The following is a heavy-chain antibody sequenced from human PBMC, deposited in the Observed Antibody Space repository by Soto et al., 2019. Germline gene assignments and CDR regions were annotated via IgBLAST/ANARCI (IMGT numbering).Heavy chain of an antibody. CDR1: GDSINSSS. CDR3: AREGNLGRWIQPLDS. Sequence: PSETLSLTCTISGDSINSSSWSWIRQPPGKGLEWIGNIHYNGNTKYSPSLKSRVTMSVDTSKSRFSLKLISVTTADTAVYFCAREGNLGRWIQPLDSCGQGTLVTVSS. CDR2: IHYNGNT. J-gene: IGHJ5*01. V-gene: IGHV4-59*01. D-gene: IGHD2-2*03.